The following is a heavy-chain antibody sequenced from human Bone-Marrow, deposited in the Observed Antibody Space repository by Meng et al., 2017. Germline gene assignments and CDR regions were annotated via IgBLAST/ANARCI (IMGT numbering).Heavy chain of an antibody. V-gene: IGHV2-5*02. Sequence: QITLKESGPTLVKPTQTLTLTCNFSGFSLSTSGVGVGWIRQPPGKALEWLALIYWDDDKRYSPSLKSRLTITKDTSKNQVVLTMTNMDPVDTATYYCARADSSGYYGDYWGQGTLVTVSS. CDR2: IYWDDDK. CDR1: GFSLSTSGVG. D-gene: IGHD3-22*01. J-gene: IGHJ4*02. CDR3: ARADSSGYYGDY.